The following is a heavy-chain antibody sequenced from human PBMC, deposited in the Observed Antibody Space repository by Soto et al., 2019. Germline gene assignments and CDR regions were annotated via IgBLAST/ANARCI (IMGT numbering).Heavy chain of an antibody. CDR1: GFTFSSYA. CDR2: ISYDGSNK. CDR3: ARGGDYGDYLDY. Sequence: GGSLRLSCAASGFTFSSYAMHWVRQAPGKGLEWVAVISYDGSNKYYADSVKGRFTISRDNSKNTLYLQMNSLRAEDTAVYYCARGGDYGDYLDYWGQGTLVTVSS. J-gene: IGHJ4*02. D-gene: IGHD4-17*01. V-gene: IGHV3-30-3*01.